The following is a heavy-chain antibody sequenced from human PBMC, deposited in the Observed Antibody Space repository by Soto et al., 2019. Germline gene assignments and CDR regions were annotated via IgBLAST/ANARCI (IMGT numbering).Heavy chain of an antibody. D-gene: IGHD3-9*01. Sequence: ASVKGSCKASGYTMTSYGVSWVRQAKGQGLEWMGWISAYNGNTNYAQKLQGRVTMTTDTSTSTAYMELRSLRSDDTAVYYCARDVTYYDILTGYSTYNWFDPWGQGTLVTVS. CDR1: GYTMTSYG. CDR2: ISAYNGNT. CDR3: ARDVTYYDILTGYSTYNWFDP. V-gene: IGHV1-18*01. J-gene: IGHJ5*02.